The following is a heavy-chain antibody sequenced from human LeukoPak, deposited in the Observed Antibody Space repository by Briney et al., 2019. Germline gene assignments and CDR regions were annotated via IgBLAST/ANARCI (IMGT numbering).Heavy chain of an antibody. V-gene: IGHV1-69*05. D-gene: IGHD6-19*01. J-gene: IGHJ4*02. Sequence: ASVKVSCKASGGTFSSYAISWVRQAPGQGLEWMGRIIPIFGTASYAQKFQGRVTITTDESTSTAYMELSSLRSEDTAVYYCARDPLGVAGINYFDYWGQGTLVTVSS. CDR3: ARDPLGVAGINYFDY. CDR2: IIPIFGTA. CDR1: GGTFSSYA.